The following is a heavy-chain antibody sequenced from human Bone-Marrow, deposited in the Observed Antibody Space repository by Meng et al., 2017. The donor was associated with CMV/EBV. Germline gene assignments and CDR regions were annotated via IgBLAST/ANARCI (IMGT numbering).Heavy chain of an antibody. CDR1: GCTFSSYA. CDR3: ARDPPDRRITMVRGVIWGMDV. V-gene: IGHV3-30*04. Sequence: GESLKISCAASGCTFSSYAMHWVRQAPGKGLEWVAVISYDGSNKYYADSVKGRFTISRDNAKNTLYLQMNSLRAEDTAVYYCARDPPDRRITMVRGVIWGMDVWGQGTTVTVSS. CDR2: ISYDGSNK. D-gene: IGHD3-10*01. J-gene: IGHJ6*02.